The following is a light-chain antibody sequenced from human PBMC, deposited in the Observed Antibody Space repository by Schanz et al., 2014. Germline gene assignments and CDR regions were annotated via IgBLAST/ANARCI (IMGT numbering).Light chain of an antibody. J-gene: IGKJ4*01. CDR1: QGTSSW. CDR3: QQYSTYSRA. V-gene: IGKV1-5*01. CDR2: DAS. Sequence: DIQMTQSPSTLSASVGDRVTITCRASQGTSSWLAWYQQKPGKAPKLLIYDASSLQSGVPSRFSGSGSGTEFTLTISSLQPDDFATYYCQQYSTYSRAFGGGTKVEI.